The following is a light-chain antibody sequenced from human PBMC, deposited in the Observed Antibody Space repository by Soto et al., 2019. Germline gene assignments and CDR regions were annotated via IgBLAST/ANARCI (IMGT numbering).Light chain of an antibody. Sequence: EIVLTQSPCTLALSLGERATLSCRASQSVSSSYLAWYQQKPGQAPRLLIYAASSKTTGIPDRFSGSGSGTAFTLTISRLEPEDFAVYYCQQYGSSPSYTFGQGTKLEIK. J-gene: IGKJ2*01. CDR3: QQYGSSPSYT. V-gene: IGKV3-20*01. CDR2: AAS. CDR1: QSVSSSY.